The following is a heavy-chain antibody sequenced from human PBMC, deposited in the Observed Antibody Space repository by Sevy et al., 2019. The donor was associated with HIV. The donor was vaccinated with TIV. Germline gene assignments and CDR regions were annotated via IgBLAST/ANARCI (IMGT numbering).Heavy chain of an antibody. D-gene: IGHD3-22*01. CDR2: ISGFGNT. J-gene: IGHJ3*01. CDR1: GFTFNTHV. V-gene: IGHV3-23*01. CDR3: AKVLNPALESMMEVTVRSLKGFDV. Sequence: GGSLRLSCAASGFTFNTHVMNWVRQAPGKGLEWVSSISGFGNTYYADSVRGRLTISSDNAKNTLYLQMNSLRADDTAVYYCAKVLNPALESMMEVTVRSLKGFDVWGQGTMVTVSS.